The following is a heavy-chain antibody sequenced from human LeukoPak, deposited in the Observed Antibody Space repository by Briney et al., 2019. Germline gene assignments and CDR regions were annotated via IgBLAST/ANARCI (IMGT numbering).Heavy chain of an antibody. D-gene: IGHD3-3*01. J-gene: IGHJ5*02. CDR2: IYTSGST. Sequence: PSQTLSLTCTVSGGSISSGSYYWSWIRQPAGKGLEWIGRIYTSGSTNYSPSLKSRVTISVDTSKDQFSLKLSSVTAADTAVYYCARGNYDFWSGYLGDWFDPWGQGTLVTVSS. CDR1: GGSISSGSYY. V-gene: IGHV4-61*02. CDR3: ARGNYDFWSGYLGDWFDP.